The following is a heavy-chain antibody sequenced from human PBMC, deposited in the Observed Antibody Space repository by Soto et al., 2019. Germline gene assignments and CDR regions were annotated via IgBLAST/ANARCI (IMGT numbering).Heavy chain of an antibody. J-gene: IGHJ3*02. CDR2: ISAYNGNT. V-gene: IGHV1-18*04. CDR3: ARLGPERERLSYWYAFDI. CDR1: GYTFTRYG. Sequence: ASLKGSWKGGGYTFTRYGISWGRQAPGQGLEWMGWISAYNGNTNYAQKLQGRVTMTTDTSTSTAYMELRSLRSDDTAVYYCARLGPERERLSYWYAFDIWGQGTMVTGSS. D-gene: IGHD1-1*01.